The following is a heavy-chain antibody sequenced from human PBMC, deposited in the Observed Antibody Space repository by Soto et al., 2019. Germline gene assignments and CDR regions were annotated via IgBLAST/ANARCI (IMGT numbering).Heavy chain of an antibody. D-gene: IGHD3-10*01. V-gene: IGHV1-2*02. CDR3: ARGNQLLSFGESINWLDP. CDR2: INPNSGGT. J-gene: IGHJ5*02. CDR1: GYTFTGYY. Sequence: ASVKVSCKASGYTFTGYYMHWVRQAPGQGLEWMGWINPNSGGTNYAQKFQGRVTMTRDTSISTAYMELSRLRSDDTAVYYCARGNQLLSFGESINWLDPWGQGTLVTVYS.